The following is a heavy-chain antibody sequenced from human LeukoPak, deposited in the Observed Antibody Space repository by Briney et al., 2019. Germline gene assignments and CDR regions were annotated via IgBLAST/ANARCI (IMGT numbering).Heavy chain of an antibody. D-gene: IGHD4-17*01. V-gene: IGHV3-7*03. CDR1: GFTFSSYW. CDR3: ARDWFDGDYDRFDY. CDR2: INQDGSQK. J-gene: IGHJ4*02. Sequence: GGSLRLSCAVSGFTFSSYWMSWFRQAPGEGLEWVANINQDGSQKFSVDSVKGRFTISRDNAKNSLSLQMNSLRVEDTAVYYCARDWFDGDYDRFDYWGQGTLVTVSS.